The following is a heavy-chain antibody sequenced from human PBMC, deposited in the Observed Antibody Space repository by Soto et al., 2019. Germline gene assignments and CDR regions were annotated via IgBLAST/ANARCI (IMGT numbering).Heavy chain of an antibody. CDR1: GGTFSSYA. CDR2: IIPIFGTA. J-gene: IGHJ6*02. CDR3: ARETVGYCSGGSCYVQYYYYYGMDV. V-gene: IGHV1-69*12. D-gene: IGHD2-15*01. Sequence: QVQLVQSGAEVKKPGSSVKVSCKASGGTFSSYAISWVRQAPGQGLEWMGGIIPIFGTANYAQKFQGRVTLTAEESTSTAYMELSSLRSEDTAVYYCARETVGYCSGGSCYVQYYYYYGMDVWGQGTTVTVSS.